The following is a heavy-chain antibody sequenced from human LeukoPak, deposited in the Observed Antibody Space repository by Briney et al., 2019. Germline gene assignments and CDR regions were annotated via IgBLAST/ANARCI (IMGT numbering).Heavy chain of an antibody. CDR3: AESHDCGGGCYIAN. Sequence: SETLSLTCTVSGGSISSYYWSWIRQPPGKGLEWIGDIYYSGSTNYNPSLKSRVTISVDTSKNQFSLKLNSVTAADTAVYYCAESHDCGGGCYIANWGQGTLVTVSS. CDR1: GGSISSYY. CDR2: IYYSGST. J-gene: IGHJ4*02. D-gene: IGHD2-21*02. V-gene: IGHV4-59*01.